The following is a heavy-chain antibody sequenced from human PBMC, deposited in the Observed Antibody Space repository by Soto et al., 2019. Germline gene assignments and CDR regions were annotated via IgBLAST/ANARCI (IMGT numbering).Heavy chain of an antibody. CDR1: GGSISSSNW. CDR3: ARSVFP. J-gene: IGHJ5*02. CDR2: IHHSGST. Sequence: NPSETLSLTCALSGGSISSSNWWSWVRQPPGKGLEWIGEIHHSGSTNYKSSLKSRVTISVDKSKNQFSLKLTSVTAADTAVYYCARSVFPWGQGTLVTVSS. V-gene: IGHV4-4*02.